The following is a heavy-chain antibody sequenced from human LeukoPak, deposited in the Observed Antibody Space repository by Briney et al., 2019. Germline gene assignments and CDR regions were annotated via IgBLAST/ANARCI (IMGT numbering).Heavy chain of an antibody. CDR2: VNRDGSET. CDR3: ARNNGMDV. Sequence: GGSLRLSCAASGFALSSHWMTWVRQVPGRGPEWVANVNRDGSETYYLDSVKGRFTISKDNAKNSLYLQMNSLRAEDTTLYHCARNNGMDVWGQGTTVIVSS. CDR1: GFALSSHW. V-gene: IGHV3-7*03. J-gene: IGHJ6*02.